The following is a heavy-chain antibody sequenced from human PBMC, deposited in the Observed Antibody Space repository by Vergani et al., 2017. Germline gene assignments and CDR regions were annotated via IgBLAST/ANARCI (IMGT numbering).Heavy chain of an antibody. D-gene: IGHD2-2*01. V-gene: IGHV1-46*01. CDR3: ARDYASYQLPRNYYFDY. CDR1: GYTFTSYC. J-gene: IGHJ4*02. CDR2: INPSGGST. Sequence: QVQLVQSGAEVKKPGASLKVSCKASGYTFTSYCMHWVGQAPGQGLEWMGIINPSGGSTSHAQKFQGRVTMTRDTSTSTVYMDLSSLRSEDTAVYYCARDYASYQLPRNYYFDYWGQGTLVTVSS.